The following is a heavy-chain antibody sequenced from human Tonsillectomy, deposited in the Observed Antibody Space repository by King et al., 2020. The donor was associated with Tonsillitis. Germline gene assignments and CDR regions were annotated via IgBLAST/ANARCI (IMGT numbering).Heavy chain of an antibody. J-gene: IGHJ4*02. Sequence: QLVQSGAEVKKPGESLKISCKASGYSFTSYWIVWVRQMPGKGLEWMGIIYPGDSETRYSPSFQGQVIISADKSISTAYLQWSSLKASDTAMYYCARRYYYDSTGYSPFDYWGQGTLVTVSS. CDR1: GYSFTSYW. V-gene: IGHV5-51*01. D-gene: IGHD3-22*01. CDR2: IYPGDSET. CDR3: ARRYYYDSTGYSPFDY.